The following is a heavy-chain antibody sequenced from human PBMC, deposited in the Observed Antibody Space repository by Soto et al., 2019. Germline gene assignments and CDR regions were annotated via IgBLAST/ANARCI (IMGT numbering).Heavy chain of an antibody. CDR1: GFTFSSYA. Sequence: QVQLVESGGGVVQPGRSLRLSCAASGFTFSSYAMHWVRQAPGKGLEWVAVISYDGSNKYYADSVKGRFTISRDNSKNPLYLQMNRLRAEDTAVYYCARGGYQGWYYGMGYWGQGTLVTVSS. D-gene: IGHD6-19*01. V-gene: IGHV3-30-3*01. CDR2: ISYDGSNK. CDR3: ARGGYQGWYYGMGY. J-gene: IGHJ4*02.